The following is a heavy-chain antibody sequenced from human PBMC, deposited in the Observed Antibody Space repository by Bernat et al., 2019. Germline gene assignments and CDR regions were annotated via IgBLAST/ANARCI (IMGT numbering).Heavy chain of an antibody. CDR3: AMTSRSFNGPDY. V-gene: IGHV1-2*02. CDR2: INPNSGGT. CDR1: GYTFTGYY. D-gene: IGHD6-6*01. Sequence: QVQLVQSGAEVREPGASVKVSCKASGYTFTGYYIHWVRQAPGQGLESMGWINPNSGGTNFGQKFQGRVTMTRDTSISTAYMELSRLRSDDTAVYYCAMTSRSFNGPDYWGQGTLVTVSS. J-gene: IGHJ4*02.